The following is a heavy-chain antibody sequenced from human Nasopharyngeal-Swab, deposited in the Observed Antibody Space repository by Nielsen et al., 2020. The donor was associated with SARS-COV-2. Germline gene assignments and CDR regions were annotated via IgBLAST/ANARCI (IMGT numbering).Heavy chain of an antibody. CDR2: INHSGST. D-gene: IGHD2-2*01. CDR1: GGSFSGYY. J-gene: IGHJ4*02. V-gene: IGHV4-34*01. CDR3: ARGLFSGWDIVVVPAARGDY. Sequence: GSLRLSCAVYGGSFSGYYWSWIRQPPGKGLEWIGEINHSGSTNYNPSLKSRVTISVDTSKNQFSLKLSSVTAADTAVYYCARGLFSGWDIVVVPAARGDYWGQGTLVTASS.